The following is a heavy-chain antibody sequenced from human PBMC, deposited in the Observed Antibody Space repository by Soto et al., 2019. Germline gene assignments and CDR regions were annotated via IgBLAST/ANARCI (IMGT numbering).Heavy chain of an antibody. D-gene: IGHD3-3*01. CDR3: ARLNYDFWSGYNYFDY. CDR1: GGSISSYY. Sequence: ETVSLTCTVSGGSISSYYWSWIRQPPGKGLEWIGYIYYSGSTNYNPSLKSRVTISVDTSKNQFSLKLSSVTAADTAVYYCARLNYDFWSGYNYFDYWGQGTLVTVSS. V-gene: IGHV4-59*01. J-gene: IGHJ4*02. CDR2: IYYSGST.